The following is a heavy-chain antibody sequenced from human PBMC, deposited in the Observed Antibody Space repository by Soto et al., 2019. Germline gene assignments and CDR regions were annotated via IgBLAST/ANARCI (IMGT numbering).Heavy chain of an antibody. V-gene: IGHV3-48*02. CDR3: ARVVTSSLDAFDI. D-gene: IGHD5-18*01. J-gene: IGHJ3*02. Sequence: EVQLVESGGGLVQPGGSLRLSCAASGFTFSSYSMNWVRQAPGKGLEWVSYISSSSSTIYYADSVKGRFTISRDNANNSLYLQMNSLRDEDTAVYYWARVVTSSLDAFDIWGQGTMVTVSS. CDR2: ISSSSSTI. CDR1: GFTFSSYS.